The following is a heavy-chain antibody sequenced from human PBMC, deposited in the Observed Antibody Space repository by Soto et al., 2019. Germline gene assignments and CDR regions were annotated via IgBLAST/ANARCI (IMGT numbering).Heavy chain of an antibody. CDR2: INAGNGNT. V-gene: IGHV1-3*01. J-gene: IGHJ4*02. CDR1: GYTFTSYA. Sequence: ASVKVSCKASGYTFTSYAMHWVRQAPGQRLEWMGWINAGNGNTKYSQKFQGRVTITRDTSASTAYMELSSLRSEDTAVYYCARDLRFLEWLSSISPFDYWGQGTLVTVSS. CDR3: ARDLRFLEWLSSISPFDY. D-gene: IGHD3-3*01.